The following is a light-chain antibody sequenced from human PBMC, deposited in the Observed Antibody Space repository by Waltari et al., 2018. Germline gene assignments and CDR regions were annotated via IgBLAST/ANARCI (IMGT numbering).Light chain of an antibody. CDR2: AAS. J-gene: IGKJ3*01. Sequence: DIQLTQAPSFLSASVGDRVSIACRASQGITNYLAWYQPKPGKAPKLLIYAASTLQSGVPARFSGSGSGTDFTLTISSLQPEDFATYYCQQFHTFTFGPGTKVDIK. CDR1: QGITNY. CDR3: QQFHTFT. V-gene: IGKV1-9*01.